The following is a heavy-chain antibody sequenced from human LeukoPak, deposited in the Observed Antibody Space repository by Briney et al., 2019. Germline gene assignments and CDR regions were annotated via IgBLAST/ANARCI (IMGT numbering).Heavy chain of an antibody. CDR2: IYYSGNT. V-gene: IGHV4-39*01. CDR1: GGSISTSRYY. CDR3: ATTFGRTYYYDSRGIGN. D-gene: IGHD3-22*01. J-gene: IGHJ4*02. Sequence: SETLSLTCTVSGGSISTSRYYWGWIRQPPGKGLEWTGSIYYSGNTYYNPSLKSRVTISVDTSKNQFSLKVSSVTAADTAVYYCATTFGRTYYYDSRGIGNWGQGTLVTVSS.